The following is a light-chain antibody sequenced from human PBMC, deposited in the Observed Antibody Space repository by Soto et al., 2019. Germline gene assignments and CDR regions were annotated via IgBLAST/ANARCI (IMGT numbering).Light chain of an antibody. V-gene: IGLV1-51*01. Sequence: QSVLTQPPSVSAAPGQKVTISCSGSSSNIGNNYVSWYQQLPGTAPKLLIYDNNKRPSGIPDRFSGSKSDTSATLGITGLQTWDEADYYCGTWDSSLSSWVFGGGTKLTVL. CDR2: DNN. CDR3: GTWDSSLSSWV. CDR1: SSNIGNNY. J-gene: IGLJ3*02.